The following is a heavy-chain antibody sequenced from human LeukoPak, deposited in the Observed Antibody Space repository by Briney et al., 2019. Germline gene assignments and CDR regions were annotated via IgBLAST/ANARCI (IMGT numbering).Heavy chain of an antibody. Sequence: SETLSLTCTVSGYSISSGYYWGWIRQPPGKGLEWIGSIYHSGSTYYNPSLKSRVTISVDTSKNQFSLKLSSVTAADTAVYYSGRPYSGSYFDYWGQGTLVTVSS. V-gene: IGHV4-38-2*02. CDR3: GRPYSGSYFDY. CDR2: IYHSGST. CDR1: GYSISSGYY. J-gene: IGHJ4*02. D-gene: IGHD1-26*01.